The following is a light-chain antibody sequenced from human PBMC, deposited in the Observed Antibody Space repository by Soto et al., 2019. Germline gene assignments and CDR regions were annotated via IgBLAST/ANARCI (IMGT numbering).Light chain of an antibody. CDR3: KQYGSSPGWT. V-gene: IGKV3-20*01. CDR1: QSVSSSY. J-gene: IGKJ1*01. Sequence: EIVLTQSPGTLSLSPGERATLSCRASQSVSSSYLAWYQQKPGKAPRLLLYGASSRATGIPDRFSGSGSGTDFTLTISRLEPEDFAVYYCKQYGSSPGWTFGQGTKVEIK. CDR2: GAS.